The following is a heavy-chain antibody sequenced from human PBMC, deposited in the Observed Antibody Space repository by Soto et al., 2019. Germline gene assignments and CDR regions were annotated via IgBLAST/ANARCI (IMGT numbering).Heavy chain of an antibody. CDR1: GFTVSSNY. CDR3: ARTYRETHFDY. J-gene: IGHJ4*02. V-gene: IGHV3-53*01. D-gene: IGHD3-3*02. CDR2: IYSGGST. Sequence: PGGSLRLSCAASGFTVSSNYMSWVRQAPGKGLEWVSVIYSGGSTYYADSVKGRFTISRDNSKNTLYLQMNSLRAEDTAVYYCARTYRETHFDYWGQGTLVTVSS.